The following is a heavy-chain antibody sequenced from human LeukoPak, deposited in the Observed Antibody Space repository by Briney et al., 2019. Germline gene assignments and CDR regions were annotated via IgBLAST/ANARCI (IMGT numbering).Heavy chain of an antibody. CDR1: DDSISNYY. V-gene: IGHV4-59*01. CDR2: IYHSGST. CDR3: ARGGYYGSNGYYYPDY. D-gene: IGHD3-22*01. Sequence: SEALSLTCTVSDDSISNYYWSGIRQPPRRGLEWIGFIYHSGSTNYNPTLKSRVAMAVDTSRNQFSLKLSSVTAADTAVYYCARGGYYGSNGYYYPDYWGQGTLVTVST. J-gene: IGHJ4*02.